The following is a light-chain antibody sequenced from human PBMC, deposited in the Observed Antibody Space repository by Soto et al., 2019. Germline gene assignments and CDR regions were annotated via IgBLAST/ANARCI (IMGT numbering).Light chain of an antibody. J-gene: IGKJ4*01. V-gene: IGKV4-1*01. Sequence: DIVMTQSPDSLAVSLGERATINCKSSQSVLFNSNSKNYLAWYQQKPGQPPKLLIYWASTRESGVPDRFSGSGSGTDFTLTISSLQAEDVAVYYCQQYYSDPPLTVGGGTKVEIK. CDR3: QQYYSDPPLT. CDR2: WAS. CDR1: QSVLFNSNSKNY.